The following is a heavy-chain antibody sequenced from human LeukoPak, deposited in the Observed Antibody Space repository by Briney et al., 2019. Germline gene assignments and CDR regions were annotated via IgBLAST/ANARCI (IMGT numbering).Heavy chain of an antibody. J-gene: IGHJ4*02. V-gene: IGHV3-30*18. CDR2: ISYDGSNK. CDR3: AKGTYYFDY. D-gene: IGHD1-1*01. Sequence: PVGSLRLSCAASGFTFSSYGMHWVRQAPGKGLEWVAVISYDGSNKYYADSVKGRFTVSRDNSKNTLYLQMNSLRAEDTAVYYCAKGTYYFDYWGQGTLVTVSS. CDR1: GFTFSSYG.